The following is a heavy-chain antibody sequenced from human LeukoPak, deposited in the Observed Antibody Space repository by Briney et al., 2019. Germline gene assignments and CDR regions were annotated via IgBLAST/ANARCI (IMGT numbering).Heavy chain of an antibody. J-gene: IGHJ4*02. CDR3: TTGLKRIAAADTSDY. V-gene: IGHV3-15*01. Sequence: GGSLIHSFAASGFTFSNAWRSWVRQAPGKGLEWVGRIKSKTDGGTTDYAAPVKGRFTISRDDSKNTLYLQMNSLKTEDTAVYYCTTGLKRIAAADTSDYWGQGTVVTVSS. CDR1: GFTFSNAW. D-gene: IGHD6-13*01. CDR2: IKSKTDGGTT.